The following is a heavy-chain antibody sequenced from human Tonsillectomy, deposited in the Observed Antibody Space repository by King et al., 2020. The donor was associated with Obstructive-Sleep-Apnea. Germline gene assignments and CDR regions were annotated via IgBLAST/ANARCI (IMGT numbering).Heavy chain of an antibody. V-gene: IGHV4-34*01. CDR3: ARVSLSDYGSGSNWYFDL. D-gene: IGHD3-10*01. Sequence: VQLQQWGAGLLKPSETLSLTCAVYGGSFSDYYWSWIRQPPGKGLEWIGEINHIGSTNYNPSLKSRVTKSVDTSKNQFSLKLSAVTAADTAVYYCARVSLSDYGSGSNWYFDLWGRGTLVTVSS. CDR2: INHIGST. J-gene: IGHJ2*01. CDR1: GGSFSDYY.